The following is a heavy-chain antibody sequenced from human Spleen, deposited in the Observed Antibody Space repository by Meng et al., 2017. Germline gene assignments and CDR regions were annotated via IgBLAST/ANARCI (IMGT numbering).Heavy chain of an antibody. Sequence: QVRVHRWGEGRLKPSGTLSLTCAVYGGSFSGYYWSWIRQPPGKGLEWIGEINHSGSTNYNPSLKSRVTISLDTSKNQFSLKLSSVTAADTSVYYCARGLSIAVVPGHWFDPWGQGTLVTVSS. V-gene: IGHV4-34*01. CDR1: GGSFSGYY. CDR3: ARGLSIAVVPGHWFDP. D-gene: IGHD2-2*01. CDR2: INHSGST. J-gene: IGHJ5*02.